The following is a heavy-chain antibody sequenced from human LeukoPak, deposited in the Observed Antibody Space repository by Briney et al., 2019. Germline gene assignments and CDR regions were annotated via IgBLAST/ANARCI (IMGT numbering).Heavy chain of an antibody. CDR2: IYHSGST. D-gene: IGHD6-6*01. CDR3: ARRTPRYSSSSGFDY. Sequence: RPSETLSLTCAVSGGSISSGGHSWSWIRQPPGKGLEWIGYIYHSGSTYYNPSLKSRVTISVDRSKNQFSLKLSSVTAADTAVYYCARRTPRYSSSSGFDYWGQGTLVTVSS. V-gene: IGHV4-30-2*01. CDR1: GGSISSGGHS. J-gene: IGHJ4*02.